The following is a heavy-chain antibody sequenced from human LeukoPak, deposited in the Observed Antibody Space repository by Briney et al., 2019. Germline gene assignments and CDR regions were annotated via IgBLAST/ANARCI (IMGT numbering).Heavy chain of an antibody. D-gene: IGHD4-23*01. V-gene: IGHV3-30*18. J-gene: IGHJ3*02. CDR2: FSYDGSSK. CDR3: AKPRYGGNWDAFDM. CDR1: GFTFSRYG. Sequence: PGRSLRLSCAASGFTFSRYGIHWVRQAPGKGLEWVAVFSYDGSSKYYADSVKGRFTISRDNSQNTVYLQMNSLRAEDTAVYYCAKPRYGGNWDAFDMWGQGTMVTVSP.